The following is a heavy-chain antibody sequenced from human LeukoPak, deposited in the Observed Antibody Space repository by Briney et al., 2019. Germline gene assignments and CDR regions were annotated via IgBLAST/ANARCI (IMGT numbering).Heavy chain of an antibody. V-gene: IGHV1-18*01. CDR1: GYTFTDYG. CDR2: VTPHSGNT. J-gene: IGHJ4*02. D-gene: IGHD2-15*01. Sequence: ASVKVSCKASGYTFTDYGISWVRQAPGQELEWMGWVTPHSGNTDYALEYQGRVTMTADTSTNTVCMELRSLRFDDTAVYYCARDRSVSDYWGQGTLVTVSS. CDR3: ARDRSVSDY.